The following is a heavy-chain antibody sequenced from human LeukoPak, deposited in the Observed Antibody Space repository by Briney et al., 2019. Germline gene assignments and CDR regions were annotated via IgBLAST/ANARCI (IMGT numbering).Heavy chain of an antibody. D-gene: IGHD2-8*01. Sequence: GGSLRLSCAASGFTFSSYAMSWVRQAPGKGLEWVSAISGSGGSTYYADSVKGRFTISRDNAKNSLYLQMNGLRVEDTALYVCARGTSTRYWGQGTLVTVSS. CDR2: ISGSGGST. J-gene: IGHJ4*02. V-gene: IGHV3-23*01. CDR3: ARGTSTRY. CDR1: GFTFSSYA.